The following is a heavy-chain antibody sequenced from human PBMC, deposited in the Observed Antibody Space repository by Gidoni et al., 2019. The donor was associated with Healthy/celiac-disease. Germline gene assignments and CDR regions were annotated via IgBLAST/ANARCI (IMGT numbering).Heavy chain of an antibody. V-gene: IGHV3-9*01. CDR2: ISWNSGSI. CDR3: AKGREWELNDAFDI. D-gene: IGHD1-26*01. J-gene: IGHJ3*02. CDR1: GFTFDDYA. Sequence: EVQLVESGGGLVQPGRSLRLSCAASGFTFDDYAMHWVRQAPGKGLEWVSGISWNSGSIGYADSVKGRFTISRDNAKNSLYLQMNSLRAEDTALYYCAKGREWELNDAFDIWGQGTMVTVSS.